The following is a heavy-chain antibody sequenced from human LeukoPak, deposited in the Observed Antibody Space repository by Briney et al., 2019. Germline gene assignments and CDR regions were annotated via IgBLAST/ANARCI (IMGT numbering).Heavy chain of an antibody. Sequence: ASVKVSCKASGYTFTSYGTTWVRQAPGQGLEWMGWISAYNGNTNYAQKVQGRVTMATDTSTSTAYMELRSLRSDDTAVYYCARGTGAMVMWASFDYWGQGTLVTVSS. CDR2: ISAYNGNT. CDR1: GYTFTSYG. J-gene: IGHJ4*02. V-gene: IGHV1-18*01. D-gene: IGHD5-18*01. CDR3: ARGTGAMVMWASFDY.